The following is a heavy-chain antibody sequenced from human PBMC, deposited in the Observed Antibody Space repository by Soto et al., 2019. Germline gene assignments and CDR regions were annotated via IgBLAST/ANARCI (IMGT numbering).Heavy chain of an antibody. CDR3: ATNRGYDFYYFDS. V-gene: IGHV3-23*01. Sequence: PGGSLRLSCAASGFTFSSYAMSWVRQAPGKGLEWVSAISGSGGSTYYADSVKGRFTISRDNSKNTLYLQMNSLRAEDTAVYYCATNRGYDFYYFDSWGQGALVTVSS. CDR2: ISGSGGST. CDR1: GFTFSSYA. J-gene: IGHJ4*02. D-gene: IGHD5-12*01.